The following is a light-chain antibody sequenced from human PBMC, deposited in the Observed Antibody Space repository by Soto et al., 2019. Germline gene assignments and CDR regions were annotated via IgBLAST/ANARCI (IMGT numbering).Light chain of an antibody. V-gene: IGKV3-20*01. J-gene: IGKJ1*01. CDR3: QQYGSSGT. Sequence: EIVFTQSPATLSLSPGERASLSCRASQSVSSYLAWYQQKPGQAPRLLIYDASNRATGIPDRFSGSGSGTDFTLTISRLEPEDFAVYYCQQYGSSGTFGQGTKVDI. CDR1: QSVSSY. CDR2: DAS.